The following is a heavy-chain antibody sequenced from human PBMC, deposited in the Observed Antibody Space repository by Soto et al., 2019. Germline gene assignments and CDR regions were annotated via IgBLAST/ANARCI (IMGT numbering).Heavy chain of an antibody. V-gene: IGHV3-72*01. D-gene: IGHD3-10*01. Sequence: EVQLVESGGNLVQPGGSLRLSCAASGFTFSDHYMDWVRPAPGKGLEWVGGIRNKAKSYTTNYPGSVKGRFTISSSDSKNSLYLPVKSLKTSETAVYYCTRVKLLGFGVDPRTNERAADYWGQGTLVTVSS. CDR2: IRNKAKSYTT. J-gene: IGHJ4*02. CDR3: TRVKLLGFGVDPRTNERAADY. CDR1: GFTFSDHY.